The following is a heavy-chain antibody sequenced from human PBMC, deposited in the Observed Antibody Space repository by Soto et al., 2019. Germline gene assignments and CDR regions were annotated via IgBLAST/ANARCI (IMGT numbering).Heavy chain of an antibody. CDR3: AYSSTPFDY. V-gene: IGHV3-23*01. CDR2: ISGSGGST. Sequence: EVQLLESGGGLVQPGGSLRLSSAASGFTFSSYAMSWVRQAPGKGLEWVSAISGSGGSTYYADSVKGRFTISRDKSKTTLYLQMNRLRAEDTAVYYCAYSSTPFDYWGQGTLVTVSS. CDR1: GFTFSSYA. D-gene: IGHD6-13*01. J-gene: IGHJ4*02.